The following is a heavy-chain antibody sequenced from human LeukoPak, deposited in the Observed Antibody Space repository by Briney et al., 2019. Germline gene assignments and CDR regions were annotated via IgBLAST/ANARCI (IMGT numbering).Heavy chain of an antibody. CDR2: ISSSSSYI. V-gene: IGHV3-21*01. Sequence: GGSLRLSCAASGFTFSSYSTNWVRQAPGKGLEWVSSISSSSSYIYYADSVKGRFTISRDNAKNSLYLQMNSLRAEDTAVYYCARDLGPEYSSSSGGFWFDPWGQGTLVTVSS. CDR3: ARDLGPEYSSSSGGFWFDP. D-gene: IGHD6-6*01. CDR1: GFTFSSYS. J-gene: IGHJ5*02.